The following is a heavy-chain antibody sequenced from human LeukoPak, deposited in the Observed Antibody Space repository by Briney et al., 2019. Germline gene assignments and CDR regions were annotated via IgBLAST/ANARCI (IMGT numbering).Heavy chain of an antibody. CDR1: GFTFSIYA. J-gene: IGHJ4*02. V-gene: IGHV3-23*01. CDR3: AKERYSYGH. Sequence: PGGSLRLSCDASGFTFSIYAMSWVRQGTGKGLEWVSSITSSGEATYYADSVKGRFTISRDNSRYTLYLQMNSLRAEDTAVYYCAKERYSYGHWGQGTLVTVSS. CDR2: ITSSGEAT. D-gene: IGHD5-18*01.